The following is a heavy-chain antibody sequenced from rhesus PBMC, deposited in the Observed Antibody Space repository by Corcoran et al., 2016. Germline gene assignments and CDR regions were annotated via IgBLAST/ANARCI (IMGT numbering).Heavy chain of an antibody. J-gene: IGHJ4*01. CDR2: IYGSGGST. CDR1: GGSISSNY. CDR3: ARNGGSGWSPYFDY. D-gene: IGHD6S26*01. V-gene: IGHV4-160*01. Sequence: QVQLQESGPGLVKPSETLSLTCAVAGGSISSNYWSWLRQPPGKGLEWIGRIYGSGGSTDYNPSLKSRVTISTDTSKNQFSLKLSSVTAADTAVYYWARNGGSGWSPYFDYWGQGVLVTVSS.